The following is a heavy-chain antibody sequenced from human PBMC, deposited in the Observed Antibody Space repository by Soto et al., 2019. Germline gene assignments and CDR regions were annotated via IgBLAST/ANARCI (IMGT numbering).Heavy chain of an antibody. CDR1: GGSFSGYY. CDR3: ARGLGTGDNYYFDY. D-gene: IGHD7-27*01. V-gene: IGHV4-34*01. CDR2: INHSGST. J-gene: IGHJ4*02. Sequence: SETLSLTCAVYGGSFSGYYWSWIRQPPGKGLEWIGEINHSGSTNYNPSLKSRVTISVDTSKNQFSLKLSSVTAADTAVYYCARGLGTGDNYYFDYWGQGTLVTVFS.